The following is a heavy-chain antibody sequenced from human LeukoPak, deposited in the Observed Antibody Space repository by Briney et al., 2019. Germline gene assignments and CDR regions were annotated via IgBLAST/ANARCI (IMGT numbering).Heavy chain of an antibody. CDR2: IGRGGST. D-gene: IGHD5-24*01. CDR1: GFTVSSNY. V-gene: IGHV3-66*01. Sequence: GGSLRLACAASGFTVSSNYMSWVRQAPGRWLEWVSVIGRGGSTYYADSVKGRFTISRDNSKNTLFLQMNSLRGGDTVVYYCERVEMLLHTSRGGWPGTWFDPWGQGTLVTVSS. CDR3: ERVEMLLHTSRGGWPGTWFDP. J-gene: IGHJ5*02.